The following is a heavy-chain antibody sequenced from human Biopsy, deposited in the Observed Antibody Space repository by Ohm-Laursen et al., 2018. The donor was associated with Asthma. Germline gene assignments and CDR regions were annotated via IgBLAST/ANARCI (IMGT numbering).Heavy chain of an antibody. D-gene: IGHD1-1*01. CDR1: RFTYE. CDR2: ISKDASTQ. V-gene: IGHV3-30*01. Sequence: SLRLSCAASRFTYEMHWVRQAPGKGPEWVGVISKDASTQDYADSVKGRFTMARDNSKNTLDLQMNSLREEDTAVYYCVRDGTDDAFDIWGQGTVVSVSS. CDR3: VRDGTDDAFDI. J-gene: IGHJ3*02.